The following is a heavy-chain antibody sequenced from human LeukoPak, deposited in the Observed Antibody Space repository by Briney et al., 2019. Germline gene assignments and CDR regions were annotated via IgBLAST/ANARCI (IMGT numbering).Heavy chain of an antibody. J-gene: IGHJ6*02. CDR3: ASSTHGNGMDV. CDR2: IYYSGST. Sequence: SETLSLTCTVSGGSISSYCWSWIRQPPGKGLEWIGYIYYSGSTNYNPSLKSRVTISVDTSKNQFSLKLSSVSAADTAVYYCASSTHGNGMDVWGQGTTVTVSS. V-gene: IGHV4-59*08. CDR1: GGSISSYC. D-gene: IGHD1-26*01.